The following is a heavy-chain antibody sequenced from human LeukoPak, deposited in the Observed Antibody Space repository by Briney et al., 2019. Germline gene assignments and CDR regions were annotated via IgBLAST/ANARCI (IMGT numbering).Heavy chain of an antibody. J-gene: IGHJ5*02. CDR1: GYTFTGYY. V-gene: IGHV1-2*02. CDR2: INPNSGGT. CDR3: ARERGVRRGFDP. Sequence: ASVKVSCKASGYTFTGYYMHWVRQAPGQGLEWMGWINPNSGGTNYAQKFQGRVTMTRDMSTSTVYMELSSLRSEDTAVYYCARERGVRRGFDPWGQGTLVTVSS. D-gene: IGHD3-10*01.